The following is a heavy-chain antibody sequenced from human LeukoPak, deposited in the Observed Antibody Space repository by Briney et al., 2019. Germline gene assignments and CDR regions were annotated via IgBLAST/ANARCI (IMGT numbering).Heavy chain of an antibody. Sequence: GRSLRLSCAASGFTFSSYGMHWVRQAPGKGLEWMAVISYDGSNKYYADSVKGRFTISRHNSKNTLYLQMNSLRAEDTAVYYCARSSRPRYCSSTSCRPGYFDYWGQGTLVTVS. CDR3: ARSSRPRYCSSTSCRPGYFDY. CDR1: GFTFSSYG. CDR2: ISYDGSNK. V-gene: IGHV3-30*03. J-gene: IGHJ4*02. D-gene: IGHD2-2*01.